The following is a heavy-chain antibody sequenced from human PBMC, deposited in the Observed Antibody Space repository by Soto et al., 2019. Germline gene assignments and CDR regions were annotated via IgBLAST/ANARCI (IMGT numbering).Heavy chain of an antibody. CDR3: ARGMDYYDSSGYSRSPFDY. Sequence: PSETLSLTCTVSGGSISSYYWSWIRQPPGKGLEWIGYIYYSGSTNYNPSLKSRVTISVDTSKNQFSLKLSSVTAADTAVYYFARGMDYYDSSGYSRSPFDYWGQGTLVTVSS. D-gene: IGHD3-22*01. CDR2: IYYSGST. CDR1: GGSISSYY. V-gene: IGHV4-59*01. J-gene: IGHJ4*02.